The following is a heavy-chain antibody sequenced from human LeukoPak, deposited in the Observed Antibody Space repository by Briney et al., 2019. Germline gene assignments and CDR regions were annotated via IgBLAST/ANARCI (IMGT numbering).Heavy chain of an antibody. D-gene: IGHD2-15*01. CDR1: GYTFTSSG. J-gene: IGHJ5*02. Sequence: ASVKVSCKASGYTFTSSGISWVRQAPGQGLEWMGWISAYNGNTNYAQKLQGRVTMTTDTSTSTAYMELRSLRSDDTAVYYCARDPLYCSGGSCYSGIWFDPWGQGTLVTVSS. CDR2: ISAYNGNT. V-gene: IGHV1-18*01. CDR3: ARDPLYCSGGSCYSGIWFDP.